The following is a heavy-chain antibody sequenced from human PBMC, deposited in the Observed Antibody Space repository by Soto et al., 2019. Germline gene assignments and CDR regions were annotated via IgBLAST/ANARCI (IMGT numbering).Heavy chain of an antibody. CDR1: GGTFSSYT. CDR2: ITPILGIA. CDR3: ARDMREQQLVGAAEYFQH. D-gene: IGHD6-13*01. Sequence: QVQLVQSGAEVKKPGSSVKVSCKASGGTFSSYTISWVRQAPGQGPEWMGRITPILGIANYAQKFQGRVTITADNSTSTAYMELSSLRSEDTAVYYCARDMREQQLVGAAEYFQHWGQGTLVTVSS. J-gene: IGHJ1*01. V-gene: IGHV1-69*08.